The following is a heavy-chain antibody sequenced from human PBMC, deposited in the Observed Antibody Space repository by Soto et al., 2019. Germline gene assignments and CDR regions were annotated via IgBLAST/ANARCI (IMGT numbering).Heavy chain of an antibody. CDR2: ISPHNRNT. J-gene: IGHJ4*02. D-gene: IGHD3-9*01. CDR1: GYTFGHFY. Sequence: QVQLVQSGAEVKKPGDSVKVSCKASGYTFGHFYITWVRQAPGQGLEWMGAISPHNRNTNYAEKFRGRVTMTTDTSTTTAYMELTSLGSDDTAVYYCARDEGGYDILTGYYKAHHFDQWGQGALVTVSS. CDR3: ARDEGGYDILTGYYKAHHFDQ. V-gene: IGHV1-18*01.